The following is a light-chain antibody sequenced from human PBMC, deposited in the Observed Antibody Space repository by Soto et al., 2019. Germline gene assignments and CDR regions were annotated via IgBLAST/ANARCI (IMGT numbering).Light chain of an antibody. J-gene: IGLJ1*01. CDR1: SSDVGGYDS. CDR2: EVN. Sequence: QAVVTQPPSASGSPGQSVTISCAGTSSDVGGYDSVSWYQQHPGTAPKLIMYEVNKRPSGIPDRFSGSKSGNTASLTVSGLQPEDEADYYCTSYAGINILYVFGTGTKLTVL. V-gene: IGLV2-8*01. CDR3: TSYAGINILYV.